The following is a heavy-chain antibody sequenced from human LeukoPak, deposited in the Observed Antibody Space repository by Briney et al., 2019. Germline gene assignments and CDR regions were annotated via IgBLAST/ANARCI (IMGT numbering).Heavy chain of an antibody. V-gene: IGHV4-39*01. CDR2: IFYSGST. J-gene: IGHJ4*02. D-gene: IGHD6-19*01. Sequence: SETLSLTCTVSGDSITTSNYYWGWIRQPPGKGLEWIGSIFYSGSTYCNPSLKSRVTISLDTSKNQFSLKLTSVTAADTALYYCARRRGSGWNFDFWGQGTLVTVST. CDR1: GDSITTSNYY. CDR3: ARRRGSGWNFDF.